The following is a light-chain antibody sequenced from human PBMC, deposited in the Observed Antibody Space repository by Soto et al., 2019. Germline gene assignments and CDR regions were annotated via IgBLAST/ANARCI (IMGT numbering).Light chain of an antibody. V-gene: IGLV2-14*01. CDR3: SSYTRNSTLV. J-gene: IGLJ2*01. CDR2: EVS. Sequence: QSALTQPASVSGSPGQSIIISCTGTSSDVGGYNYVSWYQQHPGKAPKLMIYEVSNRPSGVSNRFSGSKSGNMASLTISGLQAEDEADYYCSSYTRNSTLVFGGGTKLTVL. CDR1: SSDVGGYNY.